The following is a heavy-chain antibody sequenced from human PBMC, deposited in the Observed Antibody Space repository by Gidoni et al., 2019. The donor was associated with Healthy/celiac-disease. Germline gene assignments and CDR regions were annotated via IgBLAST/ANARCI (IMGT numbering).Heavy chain of an antibody. CDR2: IKSKTDGGTT. CDR3: TTGDGQYGDPYYFDY. D-gene: IGHD4-17*01. V-gene: IGHV3-15*01. Sequence: EVQLVESGGGLVKPGGSLRLSCAASGFTFSNAWMSWVRQAPGKGLEWVGRIKSKTDGGTTDYAAPVKGRFTISRDDSKNTLYLQMNSLKTEDTAVYYCTTGDGQYGDPYYFDYWGQGTLVTVSS. CDR1: GFTFSNAW. J-gene: IGHJ4*02.